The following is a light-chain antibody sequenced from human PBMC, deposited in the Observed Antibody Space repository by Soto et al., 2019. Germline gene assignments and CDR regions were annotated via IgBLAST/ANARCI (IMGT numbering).Light chain of an antibody. Sequence: EIVLTQSPGTLSLYPGERATLSCRASQSVSSSHLAWYQQKPGQAPRLLIYDASSRATGIPERFSGSGSGTDFTLTISRLEPEDFAVYYCQQYGSTPLTFGGGTKVDIK. J-gene: IGKJ4*01. CDR1: QSVSSSH. CDR3: QQYGSTPLT. CDR2: DAS. V-gene: IGKV3-20*01.